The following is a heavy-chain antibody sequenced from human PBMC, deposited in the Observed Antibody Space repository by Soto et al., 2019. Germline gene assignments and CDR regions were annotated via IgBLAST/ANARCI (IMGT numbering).Heavy chain of an antibody. Sequence: ASVNVSCKASGYTFTSYYMHWVRQAPGQGLEWMGIINPSGGSTSYAQKFQGRVTMTRDTSTSTVYMELSSLRSEDTAVYYCARQLFNYDILTGYYYYGMDVWGQGTTVTVSS. CDR1: GYTFTSYY. J-gene: IGHJ6*02. D-gene: IGHD3-9*01. V-gene: IGHV1-46*01. CDR3: ARQLFNYDILTGYYYYGMDV. CDR2: INPSGGST.